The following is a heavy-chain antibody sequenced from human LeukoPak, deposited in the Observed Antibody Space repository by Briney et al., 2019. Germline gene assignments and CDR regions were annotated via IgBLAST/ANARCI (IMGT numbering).Heavy chain of an antibody. CDR3: ARVDYVWGSYRAQVTFDY. CDR2: IYYSGST. CDR1: GGSISSYY. Sequence: SETLSLTCTVSGGSISSYYWSWIRQPPGKGLEWIGCIYYSGSTNYNPSLKSRVTISVDTSKNQFSLKLSSVTAADTAVYYCARVDYVWGSYRAQVTFDYWGQGTLVTVSS. J-gene: IGHJ4*02. D-gene: IGHD3-16*02. V-gene: IGHV4-59*01.